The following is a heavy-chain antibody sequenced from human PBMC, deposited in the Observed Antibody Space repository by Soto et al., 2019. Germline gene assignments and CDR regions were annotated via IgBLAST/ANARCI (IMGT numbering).Heavy chain of an antibody. J-gene: IGHJ4*02. Sequence: PGGSLRLSCVASGLTFGSRAMTWVRQAPGEGLQWVSTITDTGGDAKYADSVRGRFVISRGNSKKTLYLQMTSLTAEDSAMYYCARGSTDSYPGTRIFDFSGRATLLTVSS. CDR1: GLTFGSRA. CDR2: ITDTGGDA. D-gene: IGHD3-10*01. CDR3: ARGSTDSYPGTRIFDF. V-gene: IGHV3-23*01.